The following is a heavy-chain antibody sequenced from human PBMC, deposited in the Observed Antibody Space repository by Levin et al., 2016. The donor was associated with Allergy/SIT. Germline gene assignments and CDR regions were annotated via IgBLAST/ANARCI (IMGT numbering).Heavy chain of an antibody. CDR2: ISGYNDNT. CDR3: ATAALTYCSKTSCYKWWFDP. Sequence: ASVKVSCKASGYTFTSFGISWVRQAPGQGLEWMGWISGYNDNTKYAQKLQGRVTMTTDTSTSTAYMELRSLTSDDTAVYYCATAALTYCSKTSCYKWWFDPWGQGTLVTVSS. D-gene: IGHD2-2*02. V-gene: IGHV1-18*01. CDR1: GYTFTSFG. J-gene: IGHJ5*02.